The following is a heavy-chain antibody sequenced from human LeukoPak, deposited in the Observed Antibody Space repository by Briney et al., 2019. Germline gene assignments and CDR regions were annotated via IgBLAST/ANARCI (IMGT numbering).Heavy chain of an antibody. CDR2: INHSGST. J-gene: IGHJ4*02. V-gene: IGHV4-34*01. CDR3: ARFRVAAAGYYFDY. CDR1: GGSFSGYY. D-gene: IGHD6-13*01. Sequence: SETLSLTCAVYGGSFSGYYWSWIRQPPGKGLEWIGEINHSGSTNYNPSLKSRVTISVDTSKNQFSLKLSSVTAADTAVHYCARFRVAAAGYYFDYWGQGTLVTVSS.